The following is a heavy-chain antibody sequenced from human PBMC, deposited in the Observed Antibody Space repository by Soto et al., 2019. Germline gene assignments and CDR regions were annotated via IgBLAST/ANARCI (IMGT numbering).Heavy chain of an antibody. J-gene: IGHJ3*02. CDR3: AKERDAFDI. V-gene: IGHV3-30*18. Sequence: QVQLVESGGGVVQPGKSLRVSCAASGFTFSSYGMHWVRQAPGKGLEWVAVISYDGRNKYYADSVKGRFTISRDNSKNTLYLQMNSLRAEDTAVYYCAKERDAFDIWGQGTMVTVSS. CDR1: GFTFSSYG. CDR2: ISYDGRNK.